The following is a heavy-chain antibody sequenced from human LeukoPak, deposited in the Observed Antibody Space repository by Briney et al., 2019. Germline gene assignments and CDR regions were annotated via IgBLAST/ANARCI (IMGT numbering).Heavy chain of an antibody. Sequence: KPGGSLRLSCAASGFTFSSNSMNWVRQAPGKGLEWVSSISSSSSYIYYADSVKGRFTISRDNAKNSLYLQMNSLRAEDTAVYYCARVGYCSSTSCFDYWGQGTLVTVSS. CDR2: ISSSSSYI. CDR3: ARVGYCSSTSCFDY. J-gene: IGHJ4*02. V-gene: IGHV3-21*01. CDR1: GFTFSSNS. D-gene: IGHD2-2*01.